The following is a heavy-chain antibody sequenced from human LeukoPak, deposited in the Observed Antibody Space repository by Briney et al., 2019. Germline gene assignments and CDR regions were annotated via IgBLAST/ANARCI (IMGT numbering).Heavy chain of an antibody. CDR2: IWYDGSNK. CDR1: GFTFSSYG. V-gene: IGHV3-33*08. Sequence: PGGSLRLSCAASGFTFSSYGMHWVRQAPGKGLEWVAVIWYDGSNKYYADSVKGRFTISRDNSKNTLYLQMNSLRAEDTAVYYCARGPYDYVWGSYRGRIDYWGQGTLVTVSS. D-gene: IGHD3-16*02. CDR3: ARGPYDYVWGSYRGRIDY. J-gene: IGHJ4*02.